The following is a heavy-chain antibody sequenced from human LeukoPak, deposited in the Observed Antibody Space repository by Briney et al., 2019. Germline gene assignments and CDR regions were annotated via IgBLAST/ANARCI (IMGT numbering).Heavy chain of an antibody. V-gene: IGHV4-59*01. Sequence: PSETLSLTCTVSGGSISSYYWSWIRQPPGKGLEWIGYIYYSGGTNYNPSLKSRVTISVDTSKNQFSLKLSSVTAAGTAVYYCARGYCSSTSCYVLEGVDPWGQGTLVTVSS. CDR1: GGSISSYY. J-gene: IGHJ5*02. CDR2: IYYSGGT. D-gene: IGHD2-2*01. CDR3: ARGYCSSTSCYVLEGVDP.